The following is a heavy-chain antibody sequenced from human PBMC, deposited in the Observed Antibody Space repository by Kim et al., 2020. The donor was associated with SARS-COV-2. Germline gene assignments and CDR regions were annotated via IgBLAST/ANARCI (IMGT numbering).Heavy chain of an antibody. CDR2: IHGGGST. V-gene: IGHV3-53*01. D-gene: IGHD3-10*01. Sequence: GGSLRLSCAASGFTVSSSFVSWVRQAPGKGLEWVSVIHGGGSTSYADSVKGRFTISRDNSKNTLYLRMNSLRVEDTAVYYCARVLDYNGSGSYFGGYFDYWGQGTLVTVSS. CDR3: ARVLDYNGSGSYFGGYFDY. CDR1: GFTVSSSF. J-gene: IGHJ4*02.